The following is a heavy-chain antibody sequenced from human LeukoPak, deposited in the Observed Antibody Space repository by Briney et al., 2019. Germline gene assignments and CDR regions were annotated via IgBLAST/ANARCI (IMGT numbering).Heavy chain of an antibody. D-gene: IGHD6-13*01. CDR3: AKDSSSSNYYYGLDV. V-gene: IGHV3-30*02. CDR2: ISYDGGNK. J-gene: IGHJ6*02. CDR1: GFPFSSYG. Sequence: GGSLRLSCAASGFPFSSYGMHWVRQAPGKGLEWVSCISYDGGNKYYADSVKGRFTISRDNSKKTLYLQMNSLRGDDTGMYFCAKDSSSSNYYYGLDVWGQGTTVTVSS.